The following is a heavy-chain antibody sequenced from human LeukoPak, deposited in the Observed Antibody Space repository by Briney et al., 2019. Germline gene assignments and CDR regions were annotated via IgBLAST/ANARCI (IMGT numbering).Heavy chain of an antibody. CDR2: INPNSGGT. CDR1: GYTFTSYA. Sequence: ASVKVSCKASGYTFTSYAMNWVRQAPGQGLEWMGWINPNSGGTNYAQKFQGRVTMTRDTSISTAYMELSRLRSDDTAVYYCARDLSGGFGDYWGQGTLVTVSS. D-gene: IGHD3-10*01. J-gene: IGHJ4*02. V-gene: IGHV1-2*02. CDR3: ARDLSGGFGDY.